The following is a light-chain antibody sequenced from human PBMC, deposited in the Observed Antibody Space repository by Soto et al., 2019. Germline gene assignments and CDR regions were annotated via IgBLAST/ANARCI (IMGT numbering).Light chain of an antibody. J-gene: IGKJ1*01. CDR3: QQYSSLWT. Sequence: DIQMTQAPSTLSASVGDRVTITCRASQSISSWLAWYQQKPGKAPKLLIYEASRLESGVPARFRGSGSGTEFTLTISSLQPDDFATYSCQQYSSLWTFGQGTKVDIK. V-gene: IGKV1-5*03. CDR2: EAS. CDR1: QSISSW.